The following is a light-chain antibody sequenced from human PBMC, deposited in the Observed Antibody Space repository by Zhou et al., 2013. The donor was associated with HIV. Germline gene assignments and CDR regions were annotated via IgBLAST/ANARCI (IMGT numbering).Light chain of an antibody. CDR2: DVS. CDR3: QQSYSTFWT. Sequence: DIQMTQSPSSLSASVGDRVTITCRASQSISTYLNWYQQKPGKAPNLLIYDVSTLQSGVPARFSGSGAGTEFTLTISSLQPEDFATYVCQQSYSTFWTFGQGTKVEVK. CDR1: QSISTY. V-gene: IGKV1-39*01. J-gene: IGKJ1*01.